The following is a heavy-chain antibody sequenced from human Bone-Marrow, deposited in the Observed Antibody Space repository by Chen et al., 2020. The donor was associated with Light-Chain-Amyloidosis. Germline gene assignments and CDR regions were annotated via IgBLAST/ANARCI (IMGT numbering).Heavy chain of an antibody. CDR1: GFTFASYT. CDR2: IDSSGTYI. CDR3: ARDQVEYKFFYYMDV. Sequence: GLVKPEGSLRLSCAASGFTFASYTMNWVRQAPGKGLEWVSSIDSSGTYINYADSTRGRFSISRDNAKNSLYLQITSLRAEDTAVYYCARDQVEYKFFYYMDVWGKGTTVTVSS. D-gene: IGHD6-6*01. J-gene: IGHJ6*03. V-gene: IGHV3-21*06.